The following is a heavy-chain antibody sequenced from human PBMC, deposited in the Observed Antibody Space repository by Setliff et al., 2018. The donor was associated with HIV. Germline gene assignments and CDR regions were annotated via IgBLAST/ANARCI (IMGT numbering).Heavy chain of an antibody. Sequence: PSETLSLTCTVSGGSISNHYWSWIRQPPGKGLEWIGYIYDSGSTNYNPSLKSRVTISVDTSKNQFSLKLSSVTAADTAVYYCARGVVTLRYYYYYYMDVWGKGTTVTVSS. CDR1: GGSISNHY. D-gene: IGHD2-21*02. CDR2: IYDSGST. CDR3: ARGVVTLRYYYYYYMDV. J-gene: IGHJ6*03. V-gene: IGHV4-59*11.